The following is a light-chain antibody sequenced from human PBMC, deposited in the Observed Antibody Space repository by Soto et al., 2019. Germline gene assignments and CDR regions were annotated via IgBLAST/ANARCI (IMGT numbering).Light chain of an antibody. CDR1: SSDVGSYNL. J-gene: IGLJ1*01. CDR2: EVS. V-gene: IGLV2-23*02. Sequence: QSVLTQPASVSGSPGQSITISCTGTSSDVGSYNLVSWYQQHPGKAPKLMIYEVSKRPSGVSNRFSGSKSGNTASLTISGLQAEDEADYYCCSYAGSSTFVFGTGPEVTAL. CDR3: CSYAGSSTFV.